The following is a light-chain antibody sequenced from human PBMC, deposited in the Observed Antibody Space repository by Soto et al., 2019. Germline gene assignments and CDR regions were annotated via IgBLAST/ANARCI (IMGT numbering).Light chain of an antibody. CDR1: SSDFGNYNL. J-gene: IGLJ1*01. Sequence: SALTQPASVSGSPGQSITISCTGTSSDFGNYNLVSWYQQHPGKVPKLILFEVNKRPSGVSGRFSGSKSGNTASLTISGLQAEDEADYYFCSFTSSNTHVFGTGTKLTVL. CDR2: EVN. CDR3: CSFTSSNTHV. V-gene: IGLV2-23*02.